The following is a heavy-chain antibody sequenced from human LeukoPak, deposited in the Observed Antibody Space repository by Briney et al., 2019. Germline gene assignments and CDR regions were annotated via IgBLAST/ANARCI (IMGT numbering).Heavy chain of an antibody. J-gene: IGHJ4*02. Sequence: GGSLRLSCVGSGFSFSTYDMGWVRQTPGKGLEWGSAISTTGGYTEDADSVKGRFTISRDNSQNTLFLQMHSLRAEDTAVYYCARTANFAAGYYIDYWSQGSLVTVSS. D-gene: IGHD6-13*01. V-gene: IGHV3-23*01. CDR1: GFSFSTYD. CDR2: ISTTGGYT. CDR3: ARTANFAAGYYIDY.